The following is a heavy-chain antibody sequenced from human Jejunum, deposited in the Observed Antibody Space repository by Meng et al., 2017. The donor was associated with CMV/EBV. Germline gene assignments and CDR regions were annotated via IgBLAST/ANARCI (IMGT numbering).Heavy chain of an antibody. J-gene: IGHJ3*02. Sequence: YYWSWICQAPGKGLEWIGYIYNSGNSYYNPSLKSRVSILIDTSKNQFSLELTSVTDADTAVYFCARHSGDYDARGYSFAHGDFHIWGQGTMVTVSS. CDR2: IYNSGNS. D-gene: IGHD3-22*01. CDR1: YY. V-gene: IGHV4-30-4*08. CDR3: ARHSGDYDARGYSFAHGDFHI.